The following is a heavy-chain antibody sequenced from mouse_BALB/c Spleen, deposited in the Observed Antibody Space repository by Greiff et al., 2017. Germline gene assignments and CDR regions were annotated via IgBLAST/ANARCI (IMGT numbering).Heavy chain of an antibody. V-gene: IGHV5-17*02. D-gene: IGHD1-1*02. CDR3: AREYGAMDY. CDR2: ICSGSSTI. J-gene: IGHJ4*01. Sequence: EVKLVESGGGLVQPGGFRKLSRAASGFTFSSLGMHWVRQAPEKGLEWVAYICSGSSTIYYEDTVKGRFTISRDNPKNTLFLQMTSLRSEDTAMYYCAREYGAMDYWGQGTSVTVSS. CDR1: GFTFSSLG.